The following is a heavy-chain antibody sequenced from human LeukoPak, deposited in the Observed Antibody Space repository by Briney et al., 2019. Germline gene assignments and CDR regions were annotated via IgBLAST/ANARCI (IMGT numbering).Heavy chain of an antibody. CDR3: VGKHDAFDI. Sequence: SETLSLTCTVSGGSISSSSYYWSWIRQPAGKGLEWIGRIYTSGSTNYNPSLKSRVTISVDTSKNQFSLKLSSVTAADTAVYYCVGKHDAFDIWGQGTMVTVSS. J-gene: IGHJ3*02. V-gene: IGHV4-61*02. CDR1: GGSISSSSYY. CDR2: IYTSGST.